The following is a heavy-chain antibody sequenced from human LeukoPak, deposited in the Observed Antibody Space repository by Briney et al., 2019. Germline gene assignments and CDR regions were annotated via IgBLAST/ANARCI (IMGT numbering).Heavy chain of an antibody. CDR3: ATIILGYCSGGSCYSGSPRWFDP. J-gene: IGHJ5*02. CDR1: GYTLTELS. CDR2: FDPEDGET. Sequence: PGASVKVSCKVSGYTLTELSMHWVRQAPGKGLEWMGGFDPEDGETIYAQKFQGRVTMTEDTSTDTAYMELSSLRSEDTAVYYCATIILGYCSGGSCYSGSPRWFDPWGQGTLVTVSS. D-gene: IGHD2-15*01. V-gene: IGHV1-24*01.